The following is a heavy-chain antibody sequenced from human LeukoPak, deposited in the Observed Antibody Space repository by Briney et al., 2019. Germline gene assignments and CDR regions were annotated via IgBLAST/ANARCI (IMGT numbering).Heavy chain of an antibody. J-gene: IGHJ4*02. V-gene: IGHV4-59*12. CDR3: GSRRTAMFGVIKGPIDY. CDR1: GDSIHSYY. CDR2: IYYSGST. D-gene: IGHD3-3*01. Sequence: SETLSLTCTVSGDSIHSYYWNWIRQPPGKGLEWIGYIYYSGSTNYNPSLKSRVTISFDTSKNQFSLKLTSVTAADTAVYYCGSRRTAMFGVIKGPIDYWGQGTLVTVSS.